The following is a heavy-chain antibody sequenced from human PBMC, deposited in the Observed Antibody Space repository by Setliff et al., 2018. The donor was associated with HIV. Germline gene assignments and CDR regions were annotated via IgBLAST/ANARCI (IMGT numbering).Heavy chain of an antibody. J-gene: IGHJ3*02. V-gene: IGHV4-34*01. D-gene: IGHD1-1*01. CDR2: MNHSEH. CDR1: GGSFSGYS. Sequence: SETLSLTCAVYGGSFSGYSWTWIRQSPGKGLEWIGEMNHSEHYYNPTLKSRVTISMDTSKNQFSLELSSVTAADTAVYYCARGRPYAGGWNAVLNAFDIWGQGTMVTVSS. CDR3: ARGRPYAGGWNAVLNAFDI.